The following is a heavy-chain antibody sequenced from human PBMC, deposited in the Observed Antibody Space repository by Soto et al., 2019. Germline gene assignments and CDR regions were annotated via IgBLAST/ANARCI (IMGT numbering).Heavy chain of an antibody. Sequence: GGSLRLSCAASGFTFSSYAMSWVRQAPGKGLEWVSTISGSDGKTFYADSVKGRFSISRDTSQSALYLQMNSLRADDTAMYYCARWSYLDYWGQGTRVTVSS. CDR1: GFTFSSYA. CDR3: ARWSYLDY. J-gene: IGHJ4*02. CDR2: ISGSDGKT. D-gene: IGHD3-3*01. V-gene: IGHV3-23*01.